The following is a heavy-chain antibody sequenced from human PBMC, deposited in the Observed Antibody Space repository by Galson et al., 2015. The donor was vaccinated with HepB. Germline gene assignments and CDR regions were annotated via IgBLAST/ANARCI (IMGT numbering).Heavy chain of an antibody. CDR2: ISSSGASA. D-gene: IGHD6-13*01. CDR1: GLIFSDYY. J-gene: IGHJ1*01. V-gene: IGHV3-11*01. Sequence: SLRLSCAASGLIFSDYYKTWIRQAPGKGLEWVSYISSSGASAYYADSVKGRFTISRDNAKNSLYLQMNSLRAEDTAVYYCARSYSSSWFIYFQHWGQGTLVTVSS. CDR3: ARSYSSSWFIYFQH.